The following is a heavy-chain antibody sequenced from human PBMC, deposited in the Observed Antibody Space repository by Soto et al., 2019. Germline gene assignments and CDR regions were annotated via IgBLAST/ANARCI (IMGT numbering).Heavy chain of an antibody. V-gene: IGHV3-33*01. D-gene: IGHD4-17*01. Sequence: PGGSLRLSCAASGFTFSSYGMHWVRQAPGKGLEWVAVIWYDGSNKYYADSVKGRFTISRDNSKNTLYLQMNSLRAEDTAVYYCARDLEEGYGDYESPCWFDPWGQGTLVTVS. CDR3: ARDLEEGYGDYESPCWFDP. CDR2: IWYDGSNK. CDR1: GFTFSSYG. J-gene: IGHJ5*02.